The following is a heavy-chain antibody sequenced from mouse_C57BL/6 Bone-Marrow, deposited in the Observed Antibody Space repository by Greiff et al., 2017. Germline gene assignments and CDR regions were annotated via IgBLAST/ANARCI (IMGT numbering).Heavy chain of an antibody. V-gene: IGHV5-6*01. CDR2: ISSGGSYT. J-gene: IGHJ3*01. CDR3: ARLVYYYGSSPWFAY. D-gene: IGHD1-1*01. CDR1: GFTFSSYG. Sequence: EVMLVESGGDLVKPGGSLKLSCAASGFTFSSYGMSWVRQTPDKRLEWVATISSGGSYTYYPDSVKGRFTISRDNAKNTLYLQMSSLKSEDTAMYYCARLVYYYGSSPWFAYWGQGTLVTVSA.